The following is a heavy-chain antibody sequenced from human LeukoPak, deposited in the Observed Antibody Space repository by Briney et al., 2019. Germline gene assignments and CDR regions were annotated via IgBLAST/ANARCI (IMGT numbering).Heavy chain of an antibody. CDR3: ARDDGTAIAVAGTGFDY. CDR2: IYYSGST. CDR1: GGSISSSSYY. D-gene: IGHD6-19*01. Sequence: SETLSLTCTVSGGSISSSSYYWGWIRQPPGKGLEWIGSIYYSGSTYYNPSLKSRVTISVDTSKNQFSLKLSSVTAADTAVYYCARDDGTAIAVAGTGFDYWGQGTLVTVSS. J-gene: IGHJ4*02. V-gene: IGHV4-39*07.